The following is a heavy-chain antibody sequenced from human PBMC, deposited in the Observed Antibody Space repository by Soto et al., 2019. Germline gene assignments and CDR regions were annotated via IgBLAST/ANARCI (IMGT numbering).Heavy chain of an antibody. CDR1: GGSISSRGYY. Sequence: PLSLPSSVSGGSISSRGYYWSWIRQHPGKGLEWIGYIYYSGSTYYNPSLKSRVTISVDTSKNQFSLKLSSVTAADTAVYYCARILLILRLVDYWGQGTLVTVSS. D-gene: IGHD3-3*01. J-gene: IGHJ4*02. CDR2: IYYSGST. CDR3: ARILLILRLVDY. V-gene: IGHV4-31*03.